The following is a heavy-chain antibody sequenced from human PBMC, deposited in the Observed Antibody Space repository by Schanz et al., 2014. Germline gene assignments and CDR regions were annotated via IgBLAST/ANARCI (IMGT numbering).Heavy chain of an antibody. J-gene: IGHJ4*02. CDR1: GFSFTTYA. Sequence: EVKMVESGGGLVKPGGSLRLSCASSGFSFTTYAMSWVRQAPGKGLEWVSYVSRSTPDIYYADSVKGRFTMSRDNAKNSVFLQMNSLRAEDTAVYYCARGGFGEVSYFDYWGQGTLVTVSS. CDR3: ARGGFGEVSYFDY. D-gene: IGHD3-10*01. V-gene: IGHV3-21*01. CDR2: VSRSTPDI.